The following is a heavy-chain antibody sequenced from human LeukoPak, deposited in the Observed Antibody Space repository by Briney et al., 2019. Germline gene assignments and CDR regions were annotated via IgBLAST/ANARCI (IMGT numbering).Heavy chain of an antibody. Sequence: PSETLSLTCSVSGGSISSSSYYWGWVRQPPGKGEEWIGSIYYSGNTYYNPSLKSRVTISVDTSKNQFSLRLSSVTAADTAVYYCARQDTAMVAFDYWGQGTLVTVSS. D-gene: IGHD5-18*01. V-gene: IGHV4-39*01. CDR3: ARQDTAMVAFDY. CDR1: GGSISSSSYY. J-gene: IGHJ4*02. CDR2: IYYSGNT.